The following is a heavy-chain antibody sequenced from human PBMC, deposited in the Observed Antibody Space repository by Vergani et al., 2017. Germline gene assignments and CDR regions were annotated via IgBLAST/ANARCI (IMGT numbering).Heavy chain of an antibody. D-gene: IGHD6-13*01. V-gene: IGHV3-30-3*01. Sequence: QVQLVESGGGVVQPGRSLRLSCAASGFTFSSYAMHWVRQAPGKGVEWEAGISYAGSNKYYADSVKGRFNISRDNSKNTLYLQMNSLRAEDKAVYSCARDQGSSSWYPYYYYYYYMDVWGKGTTVTVSS. CDR3: ARDQGSSSWYPYYYYYYYMDV. J-gene: IGHJ6*03. CDR1: GFTFSSYA. CDR2: ISYAGSNK.